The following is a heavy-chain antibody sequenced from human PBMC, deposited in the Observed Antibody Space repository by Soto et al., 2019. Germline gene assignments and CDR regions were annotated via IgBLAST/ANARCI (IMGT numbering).Heavy chain of an antibody. CDR3: ARQGYCSSTSCYRKANWFDP. Sequence: SETLSLTCTVSGGSISSSSYYWCWIRQPPGKGLEWIGSIYYSGSTYYNPSLKSRVTISVDTSKNQFSLKLSSVTAADTAMYYCARQGYCSSTSCYRKANWFDPWGQGTLVTVSS. J-gene: IGHJ5*02. CDR1: GGSISSSSYY. CDR2: IYYSGST. D-gene: IGHD2-2*02. V-gene: IGHV4-39*01.